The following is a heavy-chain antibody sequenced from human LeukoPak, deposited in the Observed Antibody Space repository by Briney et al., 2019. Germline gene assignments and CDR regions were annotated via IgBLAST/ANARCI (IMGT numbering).Heavy chain of an antibody. Sequence: SETLSLTCAVYGGSFSGYYWSCIRQPPGKGLEWIGEINHSGSTNYNPSLKSRVTISVDTSKNQFSLKLSSVTAADTAVYYCARGPGYCSGGSCYGGLYYFDYWGQGTLVTVSS. J-gene: IGHJ4*02. CDR1: GGSFSGYY. CDR3: ARGPGYCSGGSCYGGLYYFDY. CDR2: INHSGST. V-gene: IGHV4-34*01. D-gene: IGHD2-15*01.